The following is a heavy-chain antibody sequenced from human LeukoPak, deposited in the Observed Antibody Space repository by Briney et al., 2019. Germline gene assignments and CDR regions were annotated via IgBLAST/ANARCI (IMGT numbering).Heavy chain of an antibody. CDR2: IYTSGST. Sequence: PSETLSLTCTVSGGSISSYYWSWLRQPAGKGLEWIGRIYTSGSTHYNPSLESRVTMSADTSNNQFSLKLSSVTAADTAVYYCARGGGSYYFGSWGQGTLVTVSS. J-gene: IGHJ4*02. CDR1: GGSISSYY. V-gene: IGHV4-4*07. CDR3: ARGGGSYYFGS. D-gene: IGHD1-26*01.